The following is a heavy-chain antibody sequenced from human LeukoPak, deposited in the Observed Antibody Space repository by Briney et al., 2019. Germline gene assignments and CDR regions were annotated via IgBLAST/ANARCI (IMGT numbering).Heavy chain of an antibody. Sequence: SETLSLTCTVSGGSISSYYWSWIRQPPGKGLEWIGYIYYSGSTNYNPSLKSRVTISVDTSKNQFPLKLSSVTAADTAVYYCARVTSGLDSGAWYFDFWGRATLVTVSS. CDR1: GGSISSYY. J-gene: IGHJ2*01. CDR3: ARVTSGLDSGAWYFDF. V-gene: IGHV4-59*01. CDR2: IYYSGST. D-gene: IGHD1-14*01.